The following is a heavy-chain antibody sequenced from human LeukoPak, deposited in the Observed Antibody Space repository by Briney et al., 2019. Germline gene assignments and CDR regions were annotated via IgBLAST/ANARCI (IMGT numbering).Heavy chain of an antibody. V-gene: IGHV3-23*01. Sequence: GGSLRLSCAASGFTFSSYAMSWVRQAPGKGLEWVSAISGSGGSTYYADSVKGRFTISRDNSKNTLYLQMNSLRAEDTAVYYCAREGPLDSSGHDAFDIWGQGTMVTVSS. D-gene: IGHD3-22*01. J-gene: IGHJ3*02. CDR2: ISGSGGST. CDR3: AREGPLDSSGHDAFDI. CDR1: GFTFSSYA.